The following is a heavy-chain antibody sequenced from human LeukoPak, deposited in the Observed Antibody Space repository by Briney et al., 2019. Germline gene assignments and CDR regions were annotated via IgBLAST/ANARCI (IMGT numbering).Heavy chain of an antibody. CDR3: ARVLEYSSSHPFDF. V-gene: IGHV1-18*01. D-gene: IGHD6-19*01. CDR2: TSPYSDNT. J-gene: IGHJ4*02. Sequence: ASVKVSCKTFGYTFINHGISWVRQAPGQGLEWMGWTSPYSDNTNYAQRFQGRITMTTDTSTTTAYMELRSLRSDDTAVYYCARVLEYSSSHPFDFWGQGTLVTVSS. CDR1: GYTFINHG.